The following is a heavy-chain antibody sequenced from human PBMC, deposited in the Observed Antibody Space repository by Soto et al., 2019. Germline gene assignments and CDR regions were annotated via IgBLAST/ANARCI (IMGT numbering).Heavy chain of an antibody. V-gene: IGHV3-30*18. Sequence: GGSLRLCCAASGFTFSSYGMHWVRQAPGKGLEWVAVISYDGSNKYYADSVKGRFTISRDNSKNTLYLQMNSLRAEDTAVYYCAKGADTYYDFWSGYYLWSRYYYYYGMDVWGQGTTVTVS. CDR2: ISYDGSNK. CDR3: AKGADTYYDFWSGYYLWSRYYYYYGMDV. CDR1: GFTFSSYG. J-gene: IGHJ6*02. D-gene: IGHD3-3*01.